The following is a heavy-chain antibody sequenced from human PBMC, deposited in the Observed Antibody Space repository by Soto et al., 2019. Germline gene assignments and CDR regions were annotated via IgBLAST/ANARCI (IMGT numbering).Heavy chain of an antibody. V-gene: IGHV1-69*12. CDR3: ASYDSSGYYYVPKYYYGMDV. CDR1: VGTFSSYA. J-gene: IGHJ6*02. CDR2: IIPIFGTA. D-gene: IGHD3-22*01. Sequence: QVQLVQSGAEVKKPGSSVKVSCKASVGTFSSYAISWVRQAPGQGLEWMGGIIPIFGTANYAQKFQGRVTITADESTSTAYMELSSLRSEDTAVYYCASYDSSGYYYVPKYYYGMDVWGQGTTVTVSS.